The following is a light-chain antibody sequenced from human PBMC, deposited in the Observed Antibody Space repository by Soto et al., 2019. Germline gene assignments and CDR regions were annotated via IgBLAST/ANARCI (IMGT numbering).Light chain of an antibody. J-gene: IGKJ1*01. CDR1: QSVGSN. V-gene: IGKV3-15*01. CDR2: GAS. CDR3: QQYSISST. Sequence: PGERATLSCRASQSVGSNLVWYQRRPGQTPRVLIYGASTRSTGIPARFSGSGSGTDFTLTINRLEPEDFAVYYCQQYSISSTFGQGTKVDIK.